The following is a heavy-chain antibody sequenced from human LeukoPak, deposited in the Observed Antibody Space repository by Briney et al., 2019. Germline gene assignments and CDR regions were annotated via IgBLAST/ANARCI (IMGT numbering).Heavy chain of an antibody. D-gene: IGHD3-10*01. CDR1: GVSISSYY. Sequence: PSETLSLTCTVSGVSISSYYWSWIRQPPGKGLEWIGYIYYSGSTYYNPSPKSRVTISLDTSKNQFSLKLSSVTAADTAVYYCASVRRGFGESSKYYAYYYMGVWGKGTTVTISS. CDR2: IYYSGST. J-gene: IGHJ6*03. V-gene: IGHV4-59*04. CDR3: ASVRRGFGESSKYYAYYYMGV.